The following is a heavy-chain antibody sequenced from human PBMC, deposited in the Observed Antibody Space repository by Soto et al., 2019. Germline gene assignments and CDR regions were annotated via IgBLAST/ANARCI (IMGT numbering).Heavy chain of an antibody. D-gene: IGHD1-26*01. CDR1: GYTFTSYG. J-gene: IGHJ5*02. CDR3: ARVVGALGHWFDP. V-gene: IGHV1-18*01. Sequence: SVKVSCKASGYTFTSYGISWVRQAPGQGLEWMGRIGAYNGNTNYAQKLQGRVTMTTDTSTGTAYMELRSLRSDDTAVYYCARVVGALGHWFDPWGQGTLVTVSS. CDR2: IGAYNGNT.